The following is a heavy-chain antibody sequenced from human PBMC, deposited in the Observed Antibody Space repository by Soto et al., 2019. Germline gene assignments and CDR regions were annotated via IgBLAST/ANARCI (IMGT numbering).Heavy chain of an antibody. CDR1: GFSLSTSGVG. D-gene: IGHD3-22*01. V-gene: IGHV2-5*02. Sequence: QITLKESGPTLVKPTQTLTLTCTFSGFSLSTSGVGVGWIRQPPGKALEWLALIYWDDDKRYSPSLKSRLTITKDTSKNQVVLTMTNMDPVDTATYHCAHHTYDSSGYYSIILDYWGQGTLVTVSS. J-gene: IGHJ4*02. CDR3: AHHTYDSSGYYSIILDY. CDR2: IYWDDDK.